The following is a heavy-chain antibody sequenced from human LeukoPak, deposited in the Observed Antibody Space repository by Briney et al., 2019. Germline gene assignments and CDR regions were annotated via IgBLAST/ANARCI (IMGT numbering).Heavy chain of an antibody. V-gene: IGHV4-59*01. CDR3: ARERDYDILTGPSTAFDI. CDR1: GGSISSYY. D-gene: IGHD3-9*01. J-gene: IGHJ3*02. Sequence: SETLSLTCTVSGGSISSYYWSWIRQLPGKGLEWIGYIYYSGSTNYNPSLKSRVTISVDTSKNQFSLKLSSVTAADTAVYYCARERDYDILTGPSTAFDIWGQGTMVTVSS. CDR2: IYYSGST.